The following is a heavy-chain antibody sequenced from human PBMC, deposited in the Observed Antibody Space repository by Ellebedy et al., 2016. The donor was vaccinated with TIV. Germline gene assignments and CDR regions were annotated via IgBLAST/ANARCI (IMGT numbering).Heavy chain of an antibody. V-gene: IGHV4-34*01. Sequence: MPGGSLRLSCAVYGGSFSGYYWSWIRQPPGKGLEWIGEINHSGSTNYNPSLKSRVTISVDTSKNQFSLKLSSVTAADTAVYYCALGGFLEWITWGQGTLVTVSS. D-gene: IGHD3-3*01. CDR2: INHSGST. J-gene: IGHJ5*02. CDR1: GGSFSGYY. CDR3: ALGGFLEWIT.